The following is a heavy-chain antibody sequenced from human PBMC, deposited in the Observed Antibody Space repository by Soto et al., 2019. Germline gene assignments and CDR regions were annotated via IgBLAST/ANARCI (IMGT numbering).Heavy chain of an antibody. V-gene: IGHV3-30*18. CDR3: AKRGMAQNFYGMDV. D-gene: IGHD2-8*01. CDR2: ISYDGSNK. CDR1: GFTFSSYG. J-gene: IGHJ6*02. Sequence: QVQLVESGGGVVQPGRSLRLSCAASGFTFSSYGMHWVRQAPGKGLEWVAVISYDGSNKYYADSVKGRFTISRDNSKNTLYLQMNSLRAEDTAVYYCAKRGMAQNFYGMDVWGQGTTVTVSS.